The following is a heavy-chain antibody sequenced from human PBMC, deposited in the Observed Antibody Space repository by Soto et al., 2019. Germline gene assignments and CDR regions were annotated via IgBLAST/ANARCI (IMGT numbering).Heavy chain of an antibody. Sequence: QVQLQESGPGLVKPSETLSLTCTVSGGSVSSGSYYWSWIRQPPGKGLEWIGYIYYSGSTNYNPSLKSRVTISVDTSKNQFSRKLSSVTAADTAVYYCARDSGAAIDYWGQGTLVTVSS. D-gene: IGHD2-15*01. V-gene: IGHV4-61*01. CDR2: IYYSGST. J-gene: IGHJ4*02. CDR3: ARDSGAAIDY. CDR1: GGSVSSGSYY.